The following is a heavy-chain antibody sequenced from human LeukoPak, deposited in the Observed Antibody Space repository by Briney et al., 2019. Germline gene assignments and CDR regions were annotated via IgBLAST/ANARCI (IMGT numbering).Heavy chain of an antibody. CDR2: ISYDGSNK. D-gene: IGHD2-2*01. J-gene: IGHJ4*02. Sequence: GGSLRLSCAASGFTFSSYGMHWVRQAPGKGLEGVAVISYDGSNKYYADSVEGRFTISRDNSKNTLYLQMNSLRAEDTAVYYCAKDSQPAPFDYWGQGTLVTVSS. CDR3: AKDSQPAPFDY. CDR1: GFTFSSYG. V-gene: IGHV3-30*18.